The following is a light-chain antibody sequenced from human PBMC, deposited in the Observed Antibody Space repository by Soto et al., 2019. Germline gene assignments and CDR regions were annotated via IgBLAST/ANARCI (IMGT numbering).Light chain of an antibody. CDR3: QQSYSSPPT. CDR1: QSISNN. CDR2: AAS. V-gene: IGKV1-39*01. Sequence: DIQMTQSPSSLSASVEDRVIITCRASQSISNNLNWYQQKPGKAPKLLIFAASSLQSGVPSRFSGSRSGPDFTLTISSLQPEDFATYYCQQSYSSPPTFGQVTKVEIK. J-gene: IGKJ1*01.